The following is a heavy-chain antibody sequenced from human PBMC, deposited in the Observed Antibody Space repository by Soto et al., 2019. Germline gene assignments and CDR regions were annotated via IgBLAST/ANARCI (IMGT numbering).Heavy chain of an antibody. Sequence: SLKISCKGSGYSFTSYWISWVRQMPGKGLEWMGRIDPSDSYTNYSPSFQGHVTISADKSISTAYLQWSSLKASDTAMYYCAFGYSSSWRVKYYYGMDVWGQGTTVTVSS. CDR3: AFGYSSSWRVKYYYGMDV. CDR1: GYSFTSYW. V-gene: IGHV5-10-1*01. J-gene: IGHJ6*02. CDR2: IDPSDSYT. D-gene: IGHD6-13*01.